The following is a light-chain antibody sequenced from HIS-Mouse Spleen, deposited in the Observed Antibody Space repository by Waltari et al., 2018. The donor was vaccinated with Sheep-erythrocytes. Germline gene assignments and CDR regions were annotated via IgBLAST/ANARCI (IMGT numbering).Light chain of an antibody. Sequence: QSALTQPPSASGSPGQSVTISCTGTSSDVGGYNYVSWYQQHPGKAPKLMIYAVSKRPSGVPDRFSGSKSGTSASLAISGLQSEDEADYYCAAWDDSLNGYVFGTGTKVTVL. CDR2: AVS. CDR3: AAWDDSLNGYV. V-gene: IGLV2-8*01. J-gene: IGLJ1*01. CDR1: SSDVGGYNY.